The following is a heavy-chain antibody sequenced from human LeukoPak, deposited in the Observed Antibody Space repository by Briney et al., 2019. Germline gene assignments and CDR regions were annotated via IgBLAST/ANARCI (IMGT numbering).Heavy chain of an antibody. Sequence: PGGSLRLSCAASGFTFNTYWMHWVRQGPGKGLVWVSYINSDGRTTNYADSVKGRFTISRDNAKSTLFLQMNSLRAEDTAVYYCARGSRSGSGAYYFDSWGQGTLVTVSS. CDR2: INSDGRTT. J-gene: IGHJ4*02. CDR3: ARGSRSGSGAYYFDS. CDR1: GFTFNTYW. D-gene: IGHD3-10*01. V-gene: IGHV3-74*01.